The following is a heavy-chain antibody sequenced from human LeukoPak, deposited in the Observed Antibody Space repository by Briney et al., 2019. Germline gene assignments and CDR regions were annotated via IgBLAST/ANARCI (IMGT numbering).Heavy chain of an antibody. Sequence: GGSLRLSCGASGFTFSNHWMGWVRQAPENGLEWVAIMNVDGSDKYHLDSVKGRFTISRDNAKNTLYLQMNSLRVEDTALYYCTRGDGRGRSDGAIWGPGTLVTVSS. V-gene: IGHV3-7*01. J-gene: IGHJ4*02. CDR1: GFTFSNHW. CDR2: MNVDGSDK. D-gene: IGHD5-18*01. CDR3: TRGDGRGRSDGAI.